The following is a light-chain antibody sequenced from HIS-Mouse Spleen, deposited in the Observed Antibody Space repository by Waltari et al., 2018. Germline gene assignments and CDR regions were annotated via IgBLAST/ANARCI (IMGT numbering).Light chain of an antibody. CDR2: EDS. J-gene: IGLJ2*01. CDR3: YSTDSSGNHRV. V-gene: IGLV3-10*01. Sequence: SYELTQPPSVSVSPGQTARITCPGDALPKKSAYWYQQKSGHAPVLGIYEDSKRPPGIPESCAGTSSGTMATLTSSGAQVADEADYYCYSTDSSGNHRVFGGGTKLTVL. CDR1: ALPKKS.